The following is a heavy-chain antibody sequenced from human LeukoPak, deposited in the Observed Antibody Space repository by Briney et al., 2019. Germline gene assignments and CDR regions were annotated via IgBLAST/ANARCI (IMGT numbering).Heavy chain of an antibody. Sequence: TLSLTCTVSGGSISSGDYYWSWIRQPPGKGLEWIGYIYYSGSTYYNPSLKSRVTISVDTSKNQFSLKLSSVTAADTAVYYCARVVPAATLDYWGQGTLVTVSS. CDR2: IYYSGST. J-gene: IGHJ4*02. CDR1: GGSISSGDYY. D-gene: IGHD2-2*01. CDR3: ARVVPAATLDY. V-gene: IGHV4-30-4*08.